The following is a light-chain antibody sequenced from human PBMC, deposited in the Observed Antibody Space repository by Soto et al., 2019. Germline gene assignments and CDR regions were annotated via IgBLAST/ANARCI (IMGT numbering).Light chain of an antibody. CDR1: SSNIGAGYD. CDR2: GDI. CDR3: QSFDSSLSSSV. Sequence: QAVVTQPPSMSGAPGQRVTISCTGSSSNIGAGYDVHWYQQVPGTAPKLLIYGDINRPSGVPDRFSGSKSGTSASLAITGLQAEDEADYYCQSFDSSLSSSVFGGGTKLTVL. J-gene: IGLJ2*01. V-gene: IGLV1-40*01.